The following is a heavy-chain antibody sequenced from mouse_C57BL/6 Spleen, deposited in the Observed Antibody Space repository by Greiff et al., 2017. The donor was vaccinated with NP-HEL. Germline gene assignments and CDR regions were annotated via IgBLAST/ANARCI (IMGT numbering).Heavy chain of an antibody. V-gene: IGHV2-2*01. CDR2: IWSGGST. CDR3: ARNGITTVVEGDYYAMDY. J-gene: IGHJ4*01. D-gene: IGHD1-1*01. Sequence: VKLQQSGPGLVQPSQSLSITCTVSGFSLTSYGVHWVRQSPGKGLEWLGVIWSGGSTDYNAAFISRLSISKDNSKSQVFFKMNSLQADDTAIYYCARNGITTVVEGDYYAMDYWGQGTSVTVSS. CDR1: GFSLTSYG.